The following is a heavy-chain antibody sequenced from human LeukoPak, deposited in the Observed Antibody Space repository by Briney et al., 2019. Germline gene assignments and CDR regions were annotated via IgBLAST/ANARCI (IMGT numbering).Heavy chain of an antibody. V-gene: IGHV3-7*01. CDR3: ARDPSGSPVFDP. J-gene: IGHJ5*02. CDR2: IKQDGSVK. CDR1: GFTFSSYW. Sequence: GGSLRLSCAASGFTFSSYWMNWVRQAPGKGLEWVANIKQDGSVKNYVDSVKGRFTISRDNAKDSLFLQMNSLRAEDTAVYYCARDPSGSPVFDPWGQGTLVTVSS. D-gene: IGHD3-10*01.